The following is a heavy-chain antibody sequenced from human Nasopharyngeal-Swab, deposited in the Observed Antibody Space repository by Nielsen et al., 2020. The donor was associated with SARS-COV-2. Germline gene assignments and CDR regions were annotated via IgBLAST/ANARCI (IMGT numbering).Heavy chain of an antibody. D-gene: IGHD3-10*01. J-gene: IGHJ4*02. Sequence: GESLKISCAASGFTFSSYWMSWVRQAPGKGLEWVANIKQDGSEKYYVDSVKGRFTISRDNAKNSLYLQMNSLRAEDTAAYYCARMGGSGFDYWGQGTLVTVSS. CDR3: ARMGGSGFDY. CDR2: IKQDGSEK. CDR1: GFTFSSYW. V-gene: IGHV3-7*01.